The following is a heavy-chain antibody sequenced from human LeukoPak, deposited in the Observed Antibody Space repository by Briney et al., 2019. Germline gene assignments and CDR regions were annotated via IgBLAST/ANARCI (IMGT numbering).Heavy chain of an antibody. J-gene: IGHJ6*03. CDR3: AREGGLYYYYYMDV. V-gene: IGHV3-21*01. D-gene: IGHD3-16*01. CDR1: GFTFSTYN. CDR2: ISSSSSYI. Sequence: GGSLRLSCAASGFTFSTYNMNWVRQAPGKGLEWVSSISSSSSYIYYADSVKGRFTISRDNAKNSLYLQMNSLRAEDTAVYYCAREGGLYYYYYMDVWGKGTTVTVSS.